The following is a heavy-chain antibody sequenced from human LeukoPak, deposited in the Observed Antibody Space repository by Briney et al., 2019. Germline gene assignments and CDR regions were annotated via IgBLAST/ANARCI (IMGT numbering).Heavy chain of an antibody. D-gene: IGHD2-15*01. CDR1: GFTFSSYA. V-gene: IGHV3-23*01. CDR2: ISGSGGST. J-gene: IGHJ4*02. CDR3: SKDPGGYCSGWSCDPFFDY. Sequence: GGSLRLSCAASGFTFSSYAMSWVRQAPGKGLEWVSAISGSGGSTYYADSVKGRFTISRDNSKNTLYLQMNSLRAEDTAVYYWSKDPGGYCSGWSCDPFFDYWGQGTLVTVSS.